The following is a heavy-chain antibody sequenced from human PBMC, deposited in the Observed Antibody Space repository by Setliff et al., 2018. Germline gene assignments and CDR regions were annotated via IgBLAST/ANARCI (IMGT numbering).Heavy chain of an antibody. CDR2: ISGYNGFI. Sequence: ASVKVSCKASGYSLNTYGISWVRQAPGQGLEWMGWISGYNGFIIYAQKFQGRVTMTTDTSTNTAYMELRSLRSDNTAMYYCTRAAREVVVPPSQKRNDYWGQGTLVTVSS. D-gene: IGHD2-2*01. CDR1: GYSLNTYG. J-gene: IGHJ4*02. V-gene: IGHV1-18*01. CDR3: TRAAREVVVPPSQKRNDY.